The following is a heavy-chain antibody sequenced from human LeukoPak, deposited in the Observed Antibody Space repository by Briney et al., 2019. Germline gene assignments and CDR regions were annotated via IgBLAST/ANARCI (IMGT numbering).Heavy chain of an antibody. J-gene: IGHJ4*02. D-gene: IGHD2-2*01. CDR1: GYTLTELS. CDR2: FDPEDGET. V-gene: IGHV1-24*01. Sequence: ASVKVSCKVPGYTLTELSMHWVRQAPGKGLEWMGGFDPEDGETIYAQKFQGRVTMTEDTSTDTAYMELSSLRSEDTAVYYCATLGRTRTPIVVVPAAIIDYWGQGTLVTVSS. CDR3: ATLGRTRTPIVVVPAAIIDY.